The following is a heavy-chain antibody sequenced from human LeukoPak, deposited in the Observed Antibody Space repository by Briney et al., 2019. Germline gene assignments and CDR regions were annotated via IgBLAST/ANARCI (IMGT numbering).Heavy chain of an antibody. CDR2: ISSSSSYI. CDR1: GFTFSSYS. J-gene: IGHJ4*02. D-gene: IGHD4-17*01. V-gene: IGHV3-21*01. Sequence: GGSLRLSCAASGFTFSSYSMNWVRQAPGKGLEWVSSISSSSSYIYYADSVKGRFTISRDNAKNSLYLQMNSLRAEDTAVYYCARGAVTWYYFDYWGQGTLVTVSS. CDR3: ARGAVTWYYFDY.